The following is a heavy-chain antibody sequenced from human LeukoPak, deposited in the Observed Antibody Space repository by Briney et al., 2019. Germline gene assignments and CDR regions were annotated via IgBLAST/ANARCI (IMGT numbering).Heavy chain of an antibody. V-gene: IGHV3-48*04. CDR1: GFTFSSYS. CDR3: ARDSGSWYPGGHDY. J-gene: IGHJ4*02. D-gene: IGHD6-13*01. CDR2: ISSSSSTI. Sequence: GGSLRLSCAASGFTFSSYSMNWVRQAPGKGLEWASYISSSSSTIYYADSVKGRFTISRDNAKNSLYLQMNSLRAEDTAVYYCARDSGSWYPGGHDYWGQGTLVTVSS.